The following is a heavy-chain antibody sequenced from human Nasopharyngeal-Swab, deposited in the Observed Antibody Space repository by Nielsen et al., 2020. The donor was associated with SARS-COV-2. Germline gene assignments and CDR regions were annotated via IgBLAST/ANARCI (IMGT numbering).Heavy chain of an antibody. V-gene: IGHV1-18*01. CDR3: ARDVEEWLVVPSLSFDH. Sequence: ASVNVSCKASGYSFRSYGINWVRQAPGQGLEWMGWISIYNGDTNYAEKFQGRVSMTTDTSTTTAFMELTSLRSDDTAVYYRARDVEEWLVVPSLSFDHWGQGTLVTVAS. D-gene: IGHD5-18*01. CDR1: GYSFRSYG. CDR2: ISIYNGDT. J-gene: IGHJ4*02.